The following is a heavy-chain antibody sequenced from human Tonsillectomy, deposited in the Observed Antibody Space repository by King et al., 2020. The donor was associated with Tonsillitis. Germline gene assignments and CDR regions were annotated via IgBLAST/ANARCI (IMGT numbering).Heavy chain of an antibody. CDR3: ARRQLAPYYYYGMDV. J-gene: IGHJ6*02. CDR1: GFTFSSYS. D-gene: IGHD6-6*01. V-gene: IGHV3-48*02. CDR2: ISSGSSTI. Sequence: VQLVESRGGLVQPGGSLRLSCAASGFTFSSYSMNWVRQAPGKGLEWVSYISSGSSTIYYADSVKGRFTISRDNAKNSLYLQMNSLRDEDTAIYYCARRQLAPYYYYGMDVWGQGTTVTVSS.